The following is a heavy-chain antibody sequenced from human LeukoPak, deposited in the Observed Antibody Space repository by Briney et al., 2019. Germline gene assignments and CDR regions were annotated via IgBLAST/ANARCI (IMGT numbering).Heavy chain of an antibody. CDR2: IYPSGST. CDR1: DGSISSYY. CDR3: ARGASTTWPGNFDH. D-gene: IGHD1-14*01. V-gene: IGHV4-4*07. Sequence: SSETLSLTCTVSDGSISSYYWSWMRQPAGKALEWIGRIYPSGSTNYNPSLKSRVTMSVDTSQNQFSLKMTSVTAADTAVYYCARGASTTWPGNFDHWGQGTLVTVSS. J-gene: IGHJ4*02.